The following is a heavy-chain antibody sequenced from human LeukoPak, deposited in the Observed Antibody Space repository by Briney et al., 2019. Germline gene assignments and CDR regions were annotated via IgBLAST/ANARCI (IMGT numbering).Heavy chain of an antibody. Sequence: SETLSLTCAVYGGSFSGYYWSWIRQPPGKGLEWIGEINHSGSTNYNPSLKSRVTISVDTSKNQFSLKLSSVTAADTAVYYCARDIFTGLNWFDPWGQGTLVTVSS. D-gene: IGHD3-9*01. V-gene: IGHV4-34*01. J-gene: IGHJ5*02. CDR3: ARDIFTGLNWFDP. CDR1: GGSFSGYY. CDR2: INHSGST.